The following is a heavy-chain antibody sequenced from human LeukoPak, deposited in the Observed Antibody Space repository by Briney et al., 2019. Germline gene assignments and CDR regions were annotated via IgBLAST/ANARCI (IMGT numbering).Heavy chain of an antibody. CDR3: AKDAGEDILTGPFDY. Sequence: PGGSLRLSCAASGFTFDDYAMHWVRQAPGKGLEWVSGISWNSGSIGYADSVKGRFTISRDNAKNSLYLQMNSLRAEDTALYCCAKDAGEDILTGPFDYWGQGTLVTVSS. J-gene: IGHJ4*02. CDR2: ISWNSGSI. D-gene: IGHD3-9*01. V-gene: IGHV3-9*01. CDR1: GFTFDDYA.